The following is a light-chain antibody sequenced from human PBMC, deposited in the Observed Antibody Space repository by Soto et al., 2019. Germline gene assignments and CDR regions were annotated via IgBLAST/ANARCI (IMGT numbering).Light chain of an antibody. CDR3: QSYDNRLSASV. Sequence: QSVLTQPPSVSGAPGQRVTISCTGSSSNIGAGHVVHWYQQFPGRAPNLLIYGSSNRPSGVPDRFSGSKSGTAASLAITGLQAEDEADYYCQSYDNRLSASVFGGGTKLTVL. J-gene: IGLJ2*01. CDR1: SSNIGAGHV. CDR2: GSS. V-gene: IGLV1-40*01.